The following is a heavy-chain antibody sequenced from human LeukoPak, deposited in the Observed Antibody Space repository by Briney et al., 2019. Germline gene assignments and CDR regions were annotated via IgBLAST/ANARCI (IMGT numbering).Heavy chain of an antibody. D-gene: IGHD3-10*01. CDR2: ISGSGGST. V-gene: IGHV3-23*01. J-gene: IGHJ5*02. Sequence: GGSLRLSCAASGFTFSSYAMSWVRQAPGKGLEWVSAISGSGGSTYYADSVKGRFTISRDNSKNTLYLQMNSLRAEDTAVYYCARGYYGYLKNWFDPWGQGTLVTVSS. CDR1: GFTFSSYA. CDR3: ARGYYGYLKNWFDP.